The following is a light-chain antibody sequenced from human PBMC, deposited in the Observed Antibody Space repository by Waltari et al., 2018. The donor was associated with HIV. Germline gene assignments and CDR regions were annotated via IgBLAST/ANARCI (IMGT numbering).Light chain of an antibody. CDR2: RDN. V-gene: IGLV3-9*01. CDR1: NIGGEF. J-gene: IGLJ2*01. Sequence: SFELTQPLSVSVALGQTARITCGGSNIGGEFVQWYQQKPGQAPILVIYRDNNRPSEIPERFSGSSSGNRATLTISRVQVGDEADYYCQVWDTNTEVAFGGGTKLTVL. CDR3: QVWDTNTEVA.